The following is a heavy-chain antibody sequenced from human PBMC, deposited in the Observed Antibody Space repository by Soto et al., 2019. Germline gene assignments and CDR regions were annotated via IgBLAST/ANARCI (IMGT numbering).Heavy chain of an antibody. CDR1: GFTFSSYA. CDR2: ISGSGGST. J-gene: IGHJ4*02. Sequence: PWGSLRLSCAASGFTFSSYAMSWVRQAPGKGLEWVSAISGSGGSTYYADSVKGRFTISRDNSKNTLYLQMNSLRAEDTAVYYCAKDHLLRRHPRPSYDYWGQGTLVTVSS. V-gene: IGHV3-23*01. CDR3: AKDHLLRRHPRPSYDY. D-gene: IGHD2-15*01.